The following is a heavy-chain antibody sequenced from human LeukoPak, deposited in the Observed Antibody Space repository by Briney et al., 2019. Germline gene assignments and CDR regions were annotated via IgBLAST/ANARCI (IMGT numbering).Heavy chain of an antibody. D-gene: IGHD5-12*01. CDR1: GGSISSSSYY. V-gene: IGHV4-39*07. CDR3: ARDGDSGYDRRRWFDP. CDR2: IYYSGST. J-gene: IGHJ5*02. Sequence: SETLSLTCTVSGGSISSSSYYWGWIRQPPGKGLEWIGSIYYSGSTYYNPSLKSRVTISVDTSKNQFSLKLSSVTAADTAVYYCARDGDSGYDRRRWFDPWGQGTLVTVSS.